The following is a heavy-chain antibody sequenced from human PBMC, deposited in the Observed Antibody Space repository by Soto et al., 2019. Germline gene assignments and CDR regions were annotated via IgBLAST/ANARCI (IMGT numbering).Heavy chain of an antibody. D-gene: IGHD2-2*01. CDR1: GYSFTSYW. Sequence: SLKISCKGSGYSFTSYWISWVRQMPGKGLEWMGRIDPSDSYTNYSPSFQGHVTISADKSISTAYLQWSSLKASDTAMYYCASTKKYCSSTSCLGVGYYYGMDVWGQGTTVTVSS. V-gene: IGHV5-10-1*01. J-gene: IGHJ6*02. CDR3: ASTKKYCSSTSCLGVGYYYGMDV. CDR2: IDPSDSYT.